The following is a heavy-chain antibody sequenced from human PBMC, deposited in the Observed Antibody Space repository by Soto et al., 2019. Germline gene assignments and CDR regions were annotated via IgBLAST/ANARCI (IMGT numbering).Heavy chain of an antibody. CDR3: ARAVAARPRLGYYYSAMDV. CDR1: GASISSYY. CDR2: IYYSGST. Sequence: SENLFLTCTASGASISSYYWSWIRQPPCPVLEWIGYIYYSGSTNYNPSLKSRVTISVDTSKNQFSLKLSSVTAADTAVYYCARAVAARPRLGYYYSAMDVWGQGTTATVSS. D-gene: IGHD6-6*01. V-gene: IGHV4-59*01. J-gene: IGHJ6*02.